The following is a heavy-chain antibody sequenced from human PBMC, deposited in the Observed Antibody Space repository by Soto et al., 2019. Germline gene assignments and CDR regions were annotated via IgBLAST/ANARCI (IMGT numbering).Heavy chain of an antibody. V-gene: IGHV3-23*01. CDR2: ISATGGST. CDR3: AKGFIRDCGGDCTVDT. J-gene: IGHJ5*02. Sequence: GGSLRLSCAASGFTFSSYTMSWVRQAPGKGLEWVSGISATGGSTYYADSVKGRFTFSRDNSKNTLYLQMNSLRAEDPAVYYCAKGFIRDCGGDCTVDTWGQGTLVTSPQ. D-gene: IGHD2-21*02. CDR1: GFTFSSYT.